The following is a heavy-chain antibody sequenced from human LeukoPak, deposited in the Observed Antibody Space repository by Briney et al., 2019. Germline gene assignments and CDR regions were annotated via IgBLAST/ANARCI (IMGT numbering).Heavy chain of an antibody. Sequence: SETQSLTCTVSGGSISSYYWSWIRQPPGKGLEWIGYIYYSGSTNYNPSLKSRVTISVDTSKNQFSLKLSSVTAADTAVYYCARILPVAGDAFDIWGQGTMVTVSS. J-gene: IGHJ3*02. CDR2: IYYSGST. CDR1: GGSISSYY. V-gene: IGHV4-59*01. CDR3: ARILPVAGDAFDI. D-gene: IGHD2-15*01.